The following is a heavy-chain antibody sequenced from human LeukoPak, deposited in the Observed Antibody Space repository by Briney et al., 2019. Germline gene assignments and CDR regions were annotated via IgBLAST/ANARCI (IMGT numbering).Heavy chain of an antibody. CDR1: GFTVSSNY. CDR3: AGPRGYSGYGGDY. J-gene: IGHJ4*02. V-gene: IGHV3-66*04. Sequence: GSLRLSCAASGFTVSSNYMSWVRQAPGKGLEWVSVIYSGGSTYYADSVKGRFTISRDNSKNTLYLQMNSLRAEDTAVYYCAGPRGYSGYGGDYWGQGTLVTVSS. D-gene: IGHD5-12*01. CDR2: IYSGGST.